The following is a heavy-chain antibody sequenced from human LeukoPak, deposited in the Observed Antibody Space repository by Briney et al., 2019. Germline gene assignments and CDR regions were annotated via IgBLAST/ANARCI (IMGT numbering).Heavy chain of an antibody. Sequence: GASVKVSCKASGYTFTSYGISWVRQAPGQGLEWMGWTSAYNGNTNYAQKLQGRVNMTTDTSTSTAYMELRSLRSDDTAVYYCARDRVIWFGELPYHWGQGTLVTVSS. J-gene: IGHJ5*02. V-gene: IGHV1-18*01. CDR1: GYTFTSYG. CDR2: TSAYNGNT. D-gene: IGHD3-10*01. CDR3: ARDRVIWFGELPYH.